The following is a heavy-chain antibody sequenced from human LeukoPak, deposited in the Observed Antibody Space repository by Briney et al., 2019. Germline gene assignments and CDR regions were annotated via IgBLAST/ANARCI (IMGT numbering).Heavy chain of an antibody. D-gene: IGHD4-17*01. CDR3: ARGRSPPHTVTTTGDAFDI. CDR1: GGSITSYY. Sequence: SETLSLTCTVSGGSITSYYWSWIRQPPGKGLEWIGEINHSGSTNYNPSLKSRVTISVDTSKNQFSLKLSSVTAADTAVYYCARGRSPPHTVTTTGDAFDIWGQGTMVTVSS. CDR2: INHSGST. J-gene: IGHJ3*02. V-gene: IGHV4-34*01.